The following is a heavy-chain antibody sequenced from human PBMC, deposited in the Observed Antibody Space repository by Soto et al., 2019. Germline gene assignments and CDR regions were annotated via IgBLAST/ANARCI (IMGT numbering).Heavy chain of an antibody. V-gene: IGHV4-59*08. Sequence: TSETLSLTCTVSGSSISSYYWSWIRQPPGKGLEWIGYIYYSGSTNYNPSLKSRVTISVDTSKNQFSLKLSSVTAADTVVYYCARHLGYCSSTSCQPDYYYYMDVWGKGTTVT. J-gene: IGHJ6*03. CDR2: IYYSGST. CDR1: GSSISSYY. D-gene: IGHD2-2*01. CDR3: ARHLGYCSSTSCQPDYYYYMDV.